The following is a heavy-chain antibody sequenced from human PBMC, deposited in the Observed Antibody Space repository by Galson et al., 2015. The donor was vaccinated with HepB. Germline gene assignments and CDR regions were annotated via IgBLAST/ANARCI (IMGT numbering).Heavy chain of an antibody. D-gene: IGHD2-15*01. CDR2: MSSDGSTT. V-gene: IGHV3-30*04. CDR1: GFIFNIYA. J-gene: IGHJ4*02. CDR3: ATGSWWSYFDL. Sequence: SLRLSCAASGFIFNIYAMHWVRQSPGKGLEWVAVMSSDGSTTYYMDSLKGRFTISRDNSNNTLYLQMNGLRPDDTALYYCATGSWWSYFDLWGQGTLVTVSS.